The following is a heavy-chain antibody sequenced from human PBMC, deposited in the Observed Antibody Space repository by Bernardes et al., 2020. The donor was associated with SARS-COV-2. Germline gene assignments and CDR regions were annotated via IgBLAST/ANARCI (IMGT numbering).Heavy chain of an antibody. D-gene: IGHD3-3*01. CDR2: IYPGDSDT. CDR1: GYSFTSYW. J-gene: IGHJ6*02. V-gene: IGHV5-51*01. CDR3: ARQIYDFWSGSADYYYYGMDV. Sequence: GESLKISCKGSGYSFTSYWIGWVRQMPGKGLEWMGIIYPGDSDTRYSPSFQGQVTISADKSISTAYLQWSSLKASDTAMYYCARQIYDFWSGSADYYYYGMDVWGQGTTVTVSS.